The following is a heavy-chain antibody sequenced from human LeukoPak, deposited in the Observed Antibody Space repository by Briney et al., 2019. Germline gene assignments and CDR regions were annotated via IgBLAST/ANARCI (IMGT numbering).Heavy chain of an antibody. CDR1: GFTFSSYA. Sequence: GGSLRLSCAASGFTFSSYAMSWVRQAPGKGLEWASAISGSGGSTYYADSVKGRFTISRDNSKNTLYLQMNSLRAEDTAVYYCAKAKYDFWSGYYYYYGMDVWGQGTTVTVSS. J-gene: IGHJ6*02. D-gene: IGHD3-3*01. V-gene: IGHV3-23*01. CDR3: AKAKYDFWSGYYYYYGMDV. CDR2: ISGSGGST.